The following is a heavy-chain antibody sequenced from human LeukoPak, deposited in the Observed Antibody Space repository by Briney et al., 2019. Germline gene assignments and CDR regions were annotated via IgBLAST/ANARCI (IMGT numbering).Heavy chain of an antibody. CDR3: ARDTGGSPSYGDYVFDY. Sequence: WASVKVSCKASGYTFTGYYMHWVRQAPGQGLEWMGWINPNSGGTNYAQKFQGWVTMTRDTSISTAYMELSRLRSDDTAVYYCARDTGGSPSYGDYVFDYWGQGTLVTVSS. CDR1: GYTFTGYY. D-gene: IGHD4-17*01. V-gene: IGHV1-2*04. CDR2: INPNSGGT. J-gene: IGHJ4*02.